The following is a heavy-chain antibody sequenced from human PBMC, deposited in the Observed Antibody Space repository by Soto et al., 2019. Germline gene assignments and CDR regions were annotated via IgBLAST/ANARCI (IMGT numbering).Heavy chain of an antibody. CDR2: ISNSGNTI. V-gene: IGHV3-48*03. CDR3: ARDIDNRDYYYGLDV. CDR1: GFVFKNYE. J-gene: IGHJ6*02. Sequence: VGSLRLSCVASGFVFKNYEMNWVRQAPGKGLEWISYISNSGNTIYVADSMRGRFTISRDDAKNSLFLQMNSLRADDTAVYYCARDIDNRDYYYGLDVWGQGTTVTVSS. D-gene: IGHD1-20*01.